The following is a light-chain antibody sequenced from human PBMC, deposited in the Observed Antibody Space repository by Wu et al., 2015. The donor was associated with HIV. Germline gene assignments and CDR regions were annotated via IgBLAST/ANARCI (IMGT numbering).Light chain of an antibody. CDR1: LGIRQY. V-gene: IGKV1-6*01. CDR3: LQTFDYPRT. CDR2: AAS. Sequence: AIQMTQSPSYLSASPGDTVTITCRASLGIRQYLGWYQQRPGKAPNLLIYAASTLDTGVPSRFRGSGSGTDFTLTITGLQPDDFGTYFCLQTFDYPRTFGQGTKV. J-gene: IGKJ1*01.